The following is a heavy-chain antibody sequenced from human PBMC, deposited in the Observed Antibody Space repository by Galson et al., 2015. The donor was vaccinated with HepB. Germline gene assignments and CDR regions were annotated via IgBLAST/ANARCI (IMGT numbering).Heavy chain of an antibody. Sequence: SVKVSCKASGYTFTSYGISWVRQAPGQGLEWMGWISAYNGNTNYAQKLQGRVTMTTDTSTSTAYMELRSLRSDDTAVYYCARAPAGGYDSSGYTQSSIDYWGQGTLVTVSS. J-gene: IGHJ4*02. CDR1: GYTFTSYG. D-gene: IGHD3-22*01. CDR2: ISAYNGNT. V-gene: IGHV1-18*01. CDR3: ARAPAGGYDSSGYTQSSIDY.